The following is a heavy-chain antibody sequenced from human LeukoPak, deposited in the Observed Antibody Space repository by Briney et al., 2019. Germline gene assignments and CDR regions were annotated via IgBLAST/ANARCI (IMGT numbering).Heavy chain of an antibody. CDR1: GGSISSSSYY. CDR2: IYYSGST. V-gene: IGHV4-39*01. D-gene: IGHD3-3*01. J-gene: IGHJ5*02. Sequence: PSETLSLTCTVSGGSISSSSYYWGWIRQPPGKGLEWIGSIYYSGSTYYNPSLKSRVTISVDTSKNQFSLKLSSVTAADTAVYYCARQGAEVTIFGVVINALNWFDPWGQGTLVTVSS. CDR3: ARQGAEVTIFGVVINALNWFDP.